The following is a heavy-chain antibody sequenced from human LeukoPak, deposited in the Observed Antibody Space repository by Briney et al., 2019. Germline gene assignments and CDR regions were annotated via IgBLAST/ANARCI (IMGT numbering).Heavy chain of an antibody. D-gene: IGHD1-26*01. J-gene: IGHJ5*02. CDR1: GFTVITYY. Sequence: PGGSLRLSCATSGFTVITYYMNLVRQAPATVLALVAFIRYDGSNKYYADSVKGRFTISRDNSKNTLYLQMNSLRAENTAVYYCAKDRVGANWFDPWGQGTLVTVSS. V-gene: IGHV3-30*02. CDR2: IRYDGSNK. CDR3: AKDRVGANWFDP.